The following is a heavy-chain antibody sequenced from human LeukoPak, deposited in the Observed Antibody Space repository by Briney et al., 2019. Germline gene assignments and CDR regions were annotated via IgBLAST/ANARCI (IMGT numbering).Heavy chain of an antibody. CDR1: GFTFGNYG. V-gene: IGHV3-20*04. Sequence: GGSLRLSCAASGFTFGNYGMSWVRQAPGKGLEWVSGINWNGGSTGYADSVEGRFTISRDNAKNSQYLQMNSLRVEDTALYYCARAQTYGGSRLLLGYWGQGTLVTVSS. D-gene: IGHD4-23*01. CDR3: ARAQTYGGSRLLLGY. J-gene: IGHJ4*02. CDR2: INWNGGST.